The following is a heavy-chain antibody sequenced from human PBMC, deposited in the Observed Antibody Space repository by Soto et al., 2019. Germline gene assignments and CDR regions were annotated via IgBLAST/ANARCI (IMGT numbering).Heavy chain of an antibody. CDR3: ARLAVVPAALGHYYYGMDV. J-gene: IGHJ6*02. Sequence: GESLKISCKGSGYSFTSYWIGWVRQMPGKGLEWMGIIYPGDSDTRYSPSFQGQVTISADKSISTAYLQWSSLKASDTAMYYCARLAVVPAALGHYYYGMDVWGQGTTVTVSS. CDR2: IYPGDSDT. CDR1: GYSFTSYW. D-gene: IGHD2-2*01. V-gene: IGHV5-51*01.